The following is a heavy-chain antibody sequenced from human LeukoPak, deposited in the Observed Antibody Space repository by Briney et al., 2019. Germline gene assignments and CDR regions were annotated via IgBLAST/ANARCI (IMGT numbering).Heavy chain of an antibody. CDR1: GFTFSSYT. V-gene: IGHV3-30*04. CDR2: ISHDGRNK. Sequence: GRSLRLSCADSGFTFSSYTIHWVRQAPGKGLEWVTLISHDGRNKNYADSVKGRFTISRDNSKRTLYLEVNSLRTEDTAVYYCARGSHQDYFGSMTYLFDYWGQGTLVTVSS. CDR3: ARGSHQDYFGSMTYLFDY. J-gene: IGHJ4*02. D-gene: IGHD3-10*01.